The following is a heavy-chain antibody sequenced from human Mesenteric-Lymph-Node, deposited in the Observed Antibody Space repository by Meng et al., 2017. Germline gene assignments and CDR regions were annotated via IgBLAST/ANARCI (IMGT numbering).Heavy chain of an antibody. Sequence: ASVKVSCKASGYTFTGYYIHWVRQAPGQGLEWMGRINPNSGGTNYPLNFQGRVTMTRDTSISTAYMELSRLRSDDTAVYYCTRRIAATGTPLGYWGQGTLVTVSS. CDR2: INPNSGGT. CDR3: TRRIAATGTPLGY. D-gene: IGHD6-13*01. J-gene: IGHJ4*02. CDR1: GYTFTGYY. V-gene: IGHV1-2*06.